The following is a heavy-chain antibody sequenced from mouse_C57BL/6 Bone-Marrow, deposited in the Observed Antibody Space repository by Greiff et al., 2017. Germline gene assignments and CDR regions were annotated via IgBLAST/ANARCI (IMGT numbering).Heavy chain of an antibody. CDR2: INPYNGDT. CDR3: ARLLHLYYYAMYS. V-gene: IGHV1-20*01. CDR1: GYSFTGYF. J-gene: IGHJ4*01. D-gene: IGHD1-1*01. Sequence: EVQLQQSGPELVKPGDSVKISCKASGYSFTGYFMNWVMQSHGKSLEWIGRINPYNGDTFYNPKFKGKATLTVDQSSSTAYMQLSSLTSEDSAVYYYARLLHLYYYAMYSSGQGTSDTASS.